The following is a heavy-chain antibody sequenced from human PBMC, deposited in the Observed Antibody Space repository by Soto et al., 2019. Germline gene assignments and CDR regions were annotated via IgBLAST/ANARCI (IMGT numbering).Heavy chain of an antibody. CDR3: AGRTGYPFDY. J-gene: IGHJ4*02. D-gene: IGHD3-9*01. CDR1: GFIFSNYA. CDR2: VGGNGLDT. V-gene: IGHV3-23*01. Sequence: EVQLLESGGGLVQPGGSLRLSCAASGFIFSNYAMNWVRQAPGEGLEWVSAVGGNGLDTYYADSVKGRFTISRDNSKNALYLQMNSLRAEDTAVYYCAGRTGYPFDYWGQGTMVTVSS.